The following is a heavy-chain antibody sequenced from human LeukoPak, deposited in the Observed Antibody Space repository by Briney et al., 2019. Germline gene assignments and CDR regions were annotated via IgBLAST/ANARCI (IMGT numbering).Heavy chain of an antibody. CDR3: AKDPFDY. Sequence: TGGSLRLSCAASGFTFSSYGMHWVRQAPGKGLEWVAVISYDGSNKYYADSVKGRFTISRDNSKNTLHLQMNSLRAEDTAVYYCAKDPFDYWGQGTLVTVSS. J-gene: IGHJ4*02. CDR1: GFTFSSYG. V-gene: IGHV3-30*18. CDR2: ISYDGSNK.